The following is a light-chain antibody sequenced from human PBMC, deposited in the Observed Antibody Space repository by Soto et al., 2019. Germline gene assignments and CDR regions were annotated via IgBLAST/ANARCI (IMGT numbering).Light chain of an antibody. CDR2: GAS. Sequence: IVMTQSPATLSVSPGESATLSCRASQSVSSNLAWYQQKPGQAPRLLIYGASTRATGIPARFSGSGSGREFTLTISSLQSEDFAVYYCQQYKNWPPITFGQGTRLEIK. CDR1: QSVSSN. CDR3: QQYKNWPPIT. J-gene: IGKJ5*01. V-gene: IGKV3-15*01.